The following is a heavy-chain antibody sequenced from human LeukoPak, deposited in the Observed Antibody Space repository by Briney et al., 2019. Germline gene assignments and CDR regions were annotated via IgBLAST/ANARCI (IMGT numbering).Heavy chain of an antibody. D-gene: IGHD6-19*01. CDR3: ARYVGYSSGWFYYYYYGMDV. V-gene: IGHV1-2*02. Sequence: GASVKASCKASGYTFTGYYMHWVRPAPGQGLEWMGWINPNSGGTNYAQKFQGRVTMTRDTSISTAYMQLSRLRSDDTAVYYCARYVGYSSGWFYYYYYGMDVWGQGTTVTVSS. CDR2: INPNSGGT. J-gene: IGHJ6*02. CDR1: GYTFTGYY.